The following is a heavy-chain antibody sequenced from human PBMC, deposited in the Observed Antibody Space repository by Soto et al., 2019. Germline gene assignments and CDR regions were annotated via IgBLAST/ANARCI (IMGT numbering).Heavy chain of an antibody. J-gene: IGHJ4*02. D-gene: IGHD1-20*01. V-gene: IGHV4-30-4*01. Sequence: SETLSLTXTVSGGSISSGDYYWSWIRQPPGKDWEWIGYIYYSGSTYYDPFLKGRVTISVDTSKNQFSVKLSSVTAADTAVYYCASLYNCNRNFDYWGQGTLVTVSS. CDR3: ASLYNCNRNFDY. CDR2: IYYSGST. CDR1: GGSISSGDYY.